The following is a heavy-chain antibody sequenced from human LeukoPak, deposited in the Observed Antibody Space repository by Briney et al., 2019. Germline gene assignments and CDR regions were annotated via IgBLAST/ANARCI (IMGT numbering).Heavy chain of an antibody. D-gene: IGHD3-22*01. Sequence: SETLSLTCAVSGDSISTNHWWSWVRQPPGKGLEWIGYIYYSGSTNYNPSLKSRVTISVDTSKNQFSLKLSSVTAADTAVYYCARSLGGYYDSSGSDAFDIWGQGTMVTVSS. CDR2: IYYSGST. V-gene: IGHV4-4*02. J-gene: IGHJ3*02. CDR1: GDSISTNHW. CDR3: ARSLGGYYDSSGSDAFDI.